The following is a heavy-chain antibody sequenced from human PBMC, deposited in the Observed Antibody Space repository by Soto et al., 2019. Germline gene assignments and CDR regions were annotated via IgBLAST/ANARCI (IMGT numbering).Heavy chain of an antibody. J-gene: IGHJ4*02. CDR3: AKAPRGYSYGRFDY. D-gene: IGHD5-18*01. Sequence: GSLRLSCAASGFTFSSYAMSWVRQAPGKGLEWVSAISGSGGNTYYADSVKGRFTISRDNSKNTLYLQMNSLRAEDTAVYYCAKAPRGYSYGRFDYRGQGTLVTVSS. CDR2: ISGSGGNT. V-gene: IGHV3-23*01. CDR1: GFTFSSYA.